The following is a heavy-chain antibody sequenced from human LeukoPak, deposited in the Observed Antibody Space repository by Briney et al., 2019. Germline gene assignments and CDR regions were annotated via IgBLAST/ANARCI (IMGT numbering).Heavy chain of an antibody. D-gene: IGHD6-25*01. Sequence: ASVKVSRKASGYTFTGYYMHWVRQAPGQGLEWMGWINPNSGGTHYVEKFQDRVTMTRDTSISTAYMELSSLRSDDTAIYYCAREGAAAEDVNWFDPWGQGTLVTVSS. CDR3: AREGAAAEDVNWFDP. V-gene: IGHV1-2*02. CDR2: INPNSGGT. J-gene: IGHJ5*02. CDR1: GYTFTGYY.